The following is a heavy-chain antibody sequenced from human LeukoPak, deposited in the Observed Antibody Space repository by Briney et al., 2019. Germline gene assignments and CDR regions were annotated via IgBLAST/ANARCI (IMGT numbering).Heavy chain of an antibody. D-gene: IGHD6-6*01. CDR2: IIPIFGTA. Sequence: SVKVSCKASGGTFSSYAISWVRQAPGQGLEWMGGIIPIFGTANYAQKFQGRVTITTDESTSTAYMELSSLRSEDTAVYYCAGARSLEYSSSSPQYYFDYWGQGTLVTVSS. V-gene: IGHV1-69*05. CDR3: AGARSLEYSSSSPQYYFDY. CDR1: GGTFSSYA. J-gene: IGHJ4*02.